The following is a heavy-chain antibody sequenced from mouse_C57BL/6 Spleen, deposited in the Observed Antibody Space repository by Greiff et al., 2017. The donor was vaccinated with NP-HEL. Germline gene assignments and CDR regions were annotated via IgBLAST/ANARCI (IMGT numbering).Heavy chain of an antibody. CDR2: ISSGSSTI. D-gene: IGHD1-1*01. CDR3: AREDYGSSPWFAY. V-gene: IGHV5-17*01. Sequence: EVQRVESGGGLVKPGGSLKLSCAASGFTFSDYGMHWVRQAPEKGLEWVAYISSGSSTIYYADTVKGRFTISRDNAKNTLFLQMTSLRSEDTAMYYCAREDYGSSPWFAYWGQGTLVTVSA. CDR1: GFTFSDYG. J-gene: IGHJ3*01.